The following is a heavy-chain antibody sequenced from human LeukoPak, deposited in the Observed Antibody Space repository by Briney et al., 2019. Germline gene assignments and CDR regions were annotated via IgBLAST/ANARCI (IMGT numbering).Heavy chain of an antibody. V-gene: IGHV1-46*01. CDR3: ASVSIHLGVDAFDI. CDR2: INPSGGST. D-gene: IGHD3-16*01. CDR1: GYTFTSYY. Sequence: ASVKLSCKASGYTFTSYYIRRIRHPPAQGHERMGIINPSGGSTSYAQKFQGRVTMTRDTPTRTVYMELICLRSEGTAVYYCASVSIHLGVDAFDIWGQGTMVTVSS. J-gene: IGHJ3*02.